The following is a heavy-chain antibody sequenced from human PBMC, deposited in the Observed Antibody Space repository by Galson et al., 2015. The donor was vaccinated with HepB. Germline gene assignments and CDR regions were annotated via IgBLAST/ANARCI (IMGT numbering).Heavy chain of an antibody. Sequence: SVKVSCKASGDTFSSYGISWVRQAPGQGLEWMGGIIPIFGATNYAQKFQGRVTITADESTSTVYMELSSLRSEDTAVYFCARERITIFGEVIDYWYLDLWGRGTLVTVSS. CDR2: IIPIFGAT. J-gene: IGHJ2*01. CDR3: ARERITIFGEVIDYWYLDL. D-gene: IGHD3-3*01. V-gene: IGHV1-69*13. CDR1: GDTFSSYG.